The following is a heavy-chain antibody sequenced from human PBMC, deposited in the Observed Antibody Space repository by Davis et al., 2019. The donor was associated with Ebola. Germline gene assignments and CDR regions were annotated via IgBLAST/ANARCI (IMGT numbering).Heavy chain of an antibody. D-gene: IGHD4-17*01. Sequence: SETLSLTCTVSGGSISNYYWNWIRQPPGKGLEWIGYIYYSGSTNYNPSLKSRVTISVDTSKNQFSLKLSSMTAADTAVYYCARQRGGLRIWYFDLWGRGTLVTVSS. J-gene: IGHJ2*01. CDR2: IYYSGST. V-gene: IGHV4-59*08. CDR1: GGSISNYY. CDR3: ARQRGGLRIWYFDL.